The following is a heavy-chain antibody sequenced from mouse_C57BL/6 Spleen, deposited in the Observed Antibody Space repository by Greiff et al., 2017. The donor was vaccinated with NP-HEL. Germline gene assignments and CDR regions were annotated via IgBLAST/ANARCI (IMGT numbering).Heavy chain of an antibody. CDR2: INPNNGGT. D-gene: IGHD3-2*02. V-gene: IGHV1-26*01. J-gene: IGHJ4*01. Sequence: VQLQQSGPELVKPGASVKISCKASGYTFTDYYMNWVKQSHGKSLEWIGDINPNNGGTSYNQKFKGKATLTVDKSSSTAYMELRSLTSEDSAVYYCARRGLADSSGYYAMDYWGQGTSVTVSS. CDR1: GYTFTDYY. CDR3: ARRGLADSSGYYAMDY.